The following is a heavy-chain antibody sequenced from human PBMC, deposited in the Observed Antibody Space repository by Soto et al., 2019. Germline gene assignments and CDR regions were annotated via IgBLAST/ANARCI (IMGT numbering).Heavy chain of an antibody. Sequence: GASVKVSCKASGYTFTGYYMHWVRQAPGQGLEWMGWINPNSGGTNYAQKFQGWVTMTRDTSISTAYMELSRLRSDDTAVYYCARGEGGPTWGSIDYWGQGTRVTLAS. D-gene: IGHD7-27*01. J-gene: IGHJ4*02. V-gene: IGHV1-2*04. CDR1: GYTFTGYY. CDR3: ARGEGGPTWGSIDY. CDR2: INPNSGGT.